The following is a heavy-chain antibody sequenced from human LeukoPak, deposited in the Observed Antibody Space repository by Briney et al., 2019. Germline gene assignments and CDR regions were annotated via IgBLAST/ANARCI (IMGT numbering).Heavy chain of an antibody. V-gene: IGHV3-21*01. J-gene: IGHJ6*04. CDR2: ISSSSSYI. D-gene: IGHD3-10*02. Sequence: GGSLRLSCAASGFTFNSYSMNWVRQAPGKGVEWVSSISSSSSYIYYADSLKRRFTISRDNAKNSLYLQMNSLRAEDTAVYYCARHPPPLFGGMDVWGKGTTVTVSS. CDR1: GFTFNSYS. CDR3: ARHPPPLFGGMDV.